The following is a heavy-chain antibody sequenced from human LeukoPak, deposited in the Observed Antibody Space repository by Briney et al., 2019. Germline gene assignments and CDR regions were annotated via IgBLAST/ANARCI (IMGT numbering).Heavy chain of an antibody. V-gene: IGHV4-39*07. CDR2: IHYSGST. Sequence: PSETLSLTCTVSGGSFSTYYWGWIRQPPGKGLEWIGSIHYSGSTNYNPSLKSRVTISVDTSKNQFSLKLSSVTAADTAVYYCARGYCSGGSCYSYYYYNYMDVWGKGTTVTVSS. D-gene: IGHD2-15*01. CDR1: GGSFSTYY. CDR3: ARGYCSGGSCYSYYYYNYMDV. J-gene: IGHJ6*03.